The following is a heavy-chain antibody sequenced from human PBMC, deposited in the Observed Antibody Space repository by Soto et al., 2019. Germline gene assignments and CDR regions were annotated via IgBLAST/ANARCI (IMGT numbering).Heavy chain of an antibody. CDR1: GLTFSTYG. CDR2: INTGNGDT. V-gene: IGHV1-3*04. D-gene: IGHD2-15*01. J-gene: IGHJ4*02. CDR3: ASQTLSILGKMGEY. Sequence: ASVKVSCKTCGLTFSTYGRHWVRQAPGQGREWMGWINTGNGDTRYPQKFQGKVTLTRDTSASTAYMELGSLTAEDTAVYYCASQTLSILGKMGEYWGQGRVFTVSS.